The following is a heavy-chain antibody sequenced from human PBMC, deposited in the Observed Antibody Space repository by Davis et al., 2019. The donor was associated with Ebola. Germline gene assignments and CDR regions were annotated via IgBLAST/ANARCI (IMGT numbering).Heavy chain of an antibody. CDR2: ISYDGSNK. V-gene: IGHV3-30*03. CDR3: AYTSGSYSLFDY. J-gene: IGHJ4*02. D-gene: IGHD3-10*01. CDR1: GFTFSSYY. Sequence: GESLKISCAASGFTFSSYYMNWVRQAPGKGLEWVAVISYDGSNKYYADSVKGRFTISRDNSKNTLYLQMNSLGAEDTAVYYCAYTSGSYSLFDYWGQGTLVTVSS.